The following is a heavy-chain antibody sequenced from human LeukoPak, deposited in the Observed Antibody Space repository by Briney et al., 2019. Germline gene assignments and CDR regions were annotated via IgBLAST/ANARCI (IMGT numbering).Heavy chain of an antibody. V-gene: IGHV1-18*01. CDR3: ARDRPLGVYDY. Sequence: GSSVKVSCKASGYTFTSYGTSWVRQAPGQGLEWMGWISAYNGNTNYAQKLQGRATMTTDTSTSTAYMELRSLRSDDTAVYYCARDRPLGVYDYWGQGTLVTVSS. CDR1: GYTFTSYG. D-gene: IGHD5/OR15-5a*01. CDR2: ISAYNGNT. J-gene: IGHJ4*02.